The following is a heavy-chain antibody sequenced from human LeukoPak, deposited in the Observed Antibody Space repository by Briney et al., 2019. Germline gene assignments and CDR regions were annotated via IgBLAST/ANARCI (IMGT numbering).Heavy chain of an antibody. CDR3: ARGGRPPEALGDTFDI. Sequence: GGSLRLSCVASGFTFSSHWMHWVRQGPGKGLVWVSRIKSDRRSTNYADSVKGRFTISRDDAKNTLYLQMNSLRAEDTAVYYCARGGRPPEALGDTFDIWGQGTLVTVSS. CDR1: GFTFSSHW. J-gene: IGHJ3*02. V-gene: IGHV3-74*01. CDR2: IKSDRRST. D-gene: IGHD1-26*01.